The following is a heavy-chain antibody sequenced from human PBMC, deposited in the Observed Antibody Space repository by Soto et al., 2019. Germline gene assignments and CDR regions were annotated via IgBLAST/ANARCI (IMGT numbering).Heavy chain of an antibody. CDR2: IKQDGSEK. CDR1: GFTFSHYW. J-gene: IGHJ2*01. V-gene: IGHV3-7*01. Sequence: EVQLVESGGGLVQPGGSLRLSCSAFGFTFSHYWMSWVRQAPGKGLEWVANIKQDGSEKYYVDSVKGRFTISRDNAKNSLYLQMNSLRAEDTAVYYCARPGLVVVIISDWYFDLWGRGTLVTVSS. D-gene: IGHD3-22*01. CDR3: ARPGLVVVIISDWYFDL.